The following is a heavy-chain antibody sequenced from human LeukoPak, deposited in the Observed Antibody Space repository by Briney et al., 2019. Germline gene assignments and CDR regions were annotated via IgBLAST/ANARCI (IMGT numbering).Heavy chain of an antibody. Sequence: GGSLRLSCAASGFTFDDYAMHWVRQAPGKGLEWVSGISWNSGSIGYADSVKGRFTISRDNAKNSLYLQMNSLRAEDTALYYCARGKGNKGIAVAGLNYWGQGTLVTVSS. CDR2: ISWNSGSI. CDR1: GFTFDDYA. V-gene: IGHV3-9*01. J-gene: IGHJ4*02. CDR3: ARGKGNKGIAVAGLNY. D-gene: IGHD6-19*01.